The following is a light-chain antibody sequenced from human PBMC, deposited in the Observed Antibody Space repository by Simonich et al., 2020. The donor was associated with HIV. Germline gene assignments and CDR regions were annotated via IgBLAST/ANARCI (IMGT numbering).Light chain of an antibody. CDR3: QQRSNWIT. CDR2: DAS. J-gene: IGKJ4*01. Sequence: EIVLTQSPATLSLSPGERATLSCRASQSVGSYLAWYQQKPGQAPRLLLYDASNRATGIPARFSGSGSGTDFTLTISSLEPEDFAVYYCQQRSNWITFGGGTKVEIK. V-gene: IGKV3-11*01. CDR1: QSVGSY.